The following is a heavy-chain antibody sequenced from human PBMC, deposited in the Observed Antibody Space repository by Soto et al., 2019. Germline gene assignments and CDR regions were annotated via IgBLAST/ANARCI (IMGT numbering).Heavy chain of an antibody. D-gene: IGHD4-4*01. V-gene: IGHV3-23*01. CDR3: AKPYSDYYYYGMDV. CDR2: ISASGGST. J-gene: IGHJ6*02. CDR1: GFTFSRNA. Sequence: PGGALRLSCAASGFTFSRNAMSWVRQAPGKGLESVSTISASGGSTYYADSVKGRFTISRDNSKNTVYMQMNSLRAEDTAVYYCAKPYSDYYYYGMDVWGQGTTVTSP.